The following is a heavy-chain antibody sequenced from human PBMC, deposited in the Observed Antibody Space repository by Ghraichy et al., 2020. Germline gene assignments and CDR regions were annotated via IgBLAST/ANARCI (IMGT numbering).Heavy chain of an antibody. J-gene: IGHJ4*02. Sequence: SVKVSCKASGFTFTSSAVQWVRQARGQRLEWIGWIVVGSGNTNYAQKFQERVTITRDMSTSTAYMELSSLRSEDTAVYYCAADPIEYYYDSSGYSGYWGQGTLVTVSS. CDR2: IVVGSGNT. CDR3: AADPIEYYYDSSGYSGY. V-gene: IGHV1-58*01. D-gene: IGHD3-22*01. CDR1: GFTFTSSA.